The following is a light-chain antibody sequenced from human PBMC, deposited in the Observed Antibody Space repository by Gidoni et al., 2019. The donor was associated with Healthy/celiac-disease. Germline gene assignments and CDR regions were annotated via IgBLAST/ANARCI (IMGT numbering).Light chain of an antibody. V-gene: IGKV1-39*01. J-gene: IGKJ3*01. CDR2: AAS. CDR3: QQSYSTPPVT. CDR1: QSISSY. Sequence: DIQMTQSPSSLSASVGDRVTLTCRARQSISSYLNWYQQKPGKAPKLLIDAASSVQRGVPSRFSGSGSGTDFTLTISSRQPEDCATYYCQQSYSTPPVTFGPGTKVDIK.